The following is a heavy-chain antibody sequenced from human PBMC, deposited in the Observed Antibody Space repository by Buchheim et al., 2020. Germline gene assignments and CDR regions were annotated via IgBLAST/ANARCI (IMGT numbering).Heavy chain of an antibody. CDR2: IYYSGST. J-gene: IGHJ4*02. V-gene: IGHV4-31*03. CDR1: GGSISSGGYY. Sequence: QVQLQESGPGLVKPSQTLSLICTVSGGSISSGGYYWSWIRQHPGKGLEWIGYIYYSGSTYYNPSFKSRVTISVDTSKNQLSLTLSSVTAADTAVYYCARVVVVVSRNPGWADYFDYWGQGTL. D-gene: IGHD3-22*01. CDR3: ARVVVVVSRNPGWADYFDY.